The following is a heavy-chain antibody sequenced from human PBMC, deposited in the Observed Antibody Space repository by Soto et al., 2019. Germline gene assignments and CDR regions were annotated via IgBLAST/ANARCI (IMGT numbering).Heavy chain of an antibody. CDR1: GSSIAGGAYY. V-gene: IGHV4-30-4*01. J-gene: IGHJ5*02. CDR3: VRDQYSGYDFAL. D-gene: IGHD5-12*01. Sequence: SETLSLTCSVPGSSIAGGAYYWSWVRQPPGKGLEWIGYIPSRGRPFYNPSLTSRGTISADSSKNQLSLQLTSVTAADTAVYYCVRDQYSGYDFALWGQGNLVTVSS. CDR2: IPSRGRP.